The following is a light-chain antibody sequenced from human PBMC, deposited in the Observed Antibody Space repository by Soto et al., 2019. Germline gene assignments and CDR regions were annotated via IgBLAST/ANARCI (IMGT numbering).Light chain of an antibody. J-gene: IGLJ3*02. CDR3: GSYTSSSTWV. V-gene: IGLV2-8*01. CDR1: SSDIGDYNY. Sequence: QSALTQPPSASGSLGQSVTISCTGTSSDIGDYNYVSWYQQHAGKAPKVMIYEVSQRPSGVPDRFSGSKSGNTASLTVSGLQAEDEADYYCGSYTSSSTWVFGGGTKLTVL. CDR2: EVS.